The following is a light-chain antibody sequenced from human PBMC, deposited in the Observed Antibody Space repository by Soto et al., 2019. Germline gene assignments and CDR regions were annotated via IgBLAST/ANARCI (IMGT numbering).Light chain of an antibody. J-gene: IGKJ1*01. V-gene: IGKV3-20*01. CDR2: GGS. CDR1: QSVSSSY. CDR3: QQYSSSRT. Sequence: EIVLTQSPGTLSLSPGERVTLSCRASQSVSSSYLAWYQQKPGQAPRLLIYGGSSRATGIPVRFSGSGSETDFTLTITRLEPEDFAMYYCQQYSSSRTFGQGTKVDI.